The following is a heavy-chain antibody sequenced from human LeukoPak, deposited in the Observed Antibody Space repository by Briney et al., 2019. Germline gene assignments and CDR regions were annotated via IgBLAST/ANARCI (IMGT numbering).Heavy chain of an antibody. V-gene: IGHV3-66*01. CDR2: IYSGGNT. CDR3: ARDGGSGTSTGYNGYYYYGMDV. J-gene: IGHJ6*02. Sequence: GGSLRLSCAASGFTVNNTCMRWVRQAPGKGLEWVSFIYSGGNTYYADSVKGRFTISRDSSKNTVHLQMNSLRAEDTAVYYCARDGGSGTSTGYNGYYYYGMDVWGQGTTVTVSS. D-gene: IGHD3-9*01. CDR1: GFTVNNTC.